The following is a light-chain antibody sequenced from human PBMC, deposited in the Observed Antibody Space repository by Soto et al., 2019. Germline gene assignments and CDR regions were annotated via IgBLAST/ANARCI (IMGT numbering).Light chain of an antibody. J-gene: IGLJ2*01. Sequence: SYELTQPPSVSVSPGQTASITCSGDKLGDKYACWYQQKPDQSPVLVIYQDSKRPSGIPERFSGSNSGNTATLTISGTQAMDEADYYCQAWDSSTVVFGGGTKLTFL. CDR3: QAWDSSTVV. CDR2: QDS. CDR1: KLGDKY. V-gene: IGLV3-1*01.